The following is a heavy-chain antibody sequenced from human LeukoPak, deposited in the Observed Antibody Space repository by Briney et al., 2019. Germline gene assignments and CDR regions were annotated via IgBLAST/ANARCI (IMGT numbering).Heavy chain of an antibody. D-gene: IGHD3-10*02. CDR1: GFTFSSYA. V-gene: IGHV3-23*01. CDR3: AELGITMIGGV. Sequence: GGSLRLSCVASGFTFSSYAMSWVRQAPGKGLEWVSAISGSGGSTYYADSVKGRFTISRDNSKSTLYLQMNSLRAEDTAVYYCAELGITMIGGVWGKGTTVTISS. CDR2: ISGSGGST. J-gene: IGHJ6*04.